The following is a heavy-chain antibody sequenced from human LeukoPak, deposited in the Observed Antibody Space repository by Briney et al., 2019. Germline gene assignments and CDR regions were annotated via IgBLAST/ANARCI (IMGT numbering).Heavy chain of an antibody. J-gene: IGHJ4*02. CDR1: GGSISSGGYS. Sequence: SETPSLTCAVSGGSISSGGYSWSWIRQPPGKGLEWIGYIYHSGSTYYNPSLKSRVTISVDRSKNQFSLKLSSVTAADTAVYYCARGRDGYLDYWGQGTLVTVSS. V-gene: IGHV4-30-2*01. CDR3: ARGRDGYLDY. CDR2: IYHSGST. D-gene: IGHD5-24*01.